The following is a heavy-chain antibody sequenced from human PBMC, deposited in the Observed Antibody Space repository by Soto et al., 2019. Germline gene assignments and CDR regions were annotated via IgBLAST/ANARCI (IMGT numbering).Heavy chain of an antibody. CDR3: AKGRKSTEKDIAVMLAAASSIQH. CDR2: MSGSSSTT. D-gene: IGHD2-15*01. V-gene: IGHV3-23*01. CDR1: GLTFSNYA. Sequence: EVRLLESGGGLVKPGGSLRLSCATSGLTFSNYAMSWVRQAPGGGLEWVSSMSGSSSTTYYADSVRGRFTISRDRSKNTLYLQMNDLRVEDTAVIYCAKGRKSTEKDIAVMLAAASSIQHWGQGTLVTVSS. J-gene: IGHJ1*01.